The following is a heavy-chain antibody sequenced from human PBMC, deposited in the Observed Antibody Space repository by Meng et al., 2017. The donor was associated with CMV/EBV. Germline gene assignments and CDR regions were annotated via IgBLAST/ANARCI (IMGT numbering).Heavy chain of an antibody. D-gene: IGHD2-15*01. Sequence: QVQLVQSGAEVKKPGASVKVSRKASGYTFTSYGISWVRQAPGQGLEWMGWISAYNGNTNYAQKLQGRVTMTTDTSTSTAYMELRSLRSDDTAVYYCARLIYCSGGSCPSISFDYWGQGTLFNVSS. CDR2: ISAYNGNT. CDR3: ARLIYCSGGSCPSISFDY. CDR1: GYTFTSYG. V-gene: IGHV1-18*01. J-gene: IGHJ4*02.